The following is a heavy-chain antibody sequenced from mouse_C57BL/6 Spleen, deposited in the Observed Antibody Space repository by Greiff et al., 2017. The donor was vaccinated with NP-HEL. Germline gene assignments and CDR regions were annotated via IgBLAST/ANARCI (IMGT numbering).Heavy chain of an antibody. CDR1: GYAFTNYL. D-gene: IGHD1-1*01. V-gene: IGHV1-54*01. CDR3: ARCGFTTVVFDY. CDR2: INPGSGGT. J-gene: IGHJ2*01. Sequence: VQGVESGAELVRPGTSVKVSCKASGYAFTNYLIEWVKQRPGQGLEWIGVINPGSGGTNYNEKFKGKATLTADKSSSTAYMQLSSLTSEDSAVYFCARCGFTTVVFDYWGQGTTLTVSS.